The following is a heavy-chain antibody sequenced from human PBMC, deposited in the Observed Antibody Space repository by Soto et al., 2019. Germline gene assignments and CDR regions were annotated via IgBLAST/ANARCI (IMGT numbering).Heavy chain of an antibody. V-gene: IGHV1-18*01. CDR1: GYTFTSYG. D-gene: IGHD3-9*01. J-gene: IGHJ4*02. CDR3: ARDLRGYYDILTGQYYFDY. CDR2: ISAYNGNT. Sequence: QVQLVQSGAEVKKPGASVKVSCKASGYTFTSYGISWVRQAPGQGLEWMGWISAYNGNTNYAQKLQGRVTMTTDTYTSTAYMELRSLRSDDTAVYYCARDLRGYYDILTGQYYFDYWGQGTLVTVSS.